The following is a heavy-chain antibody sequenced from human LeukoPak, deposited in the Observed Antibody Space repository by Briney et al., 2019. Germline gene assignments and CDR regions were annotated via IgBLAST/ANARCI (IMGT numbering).Heavy chain of an antibody. CDR2: ISSSSSSYI. J-gene: IGHJ4*02. CDR1: GFTFSSYS. CDR3: ARESSRPDMGGFDY. D-gene: IGHD2-15*01. V-gene: IGHV3-21*01. Sequence: GGSLRLSCAASGFTFSSYSMNWVRQAPGKGLEWVSSISSSSSSYIYYADSVKGRFTISRDNAKNSLYLQMNSLRAEDTAVYYCARESSRPDMGGFDYWGQGTLVTVSS.